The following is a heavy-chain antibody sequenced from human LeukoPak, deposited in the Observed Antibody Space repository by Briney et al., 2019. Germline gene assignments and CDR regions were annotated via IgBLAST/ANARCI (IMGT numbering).Heavy chain of an antibody. CDR1: GYTFTSHG. D-gene: IGHD6-13*01. CDR2: ISTYNGNT. V-gene: IGHV1-18*01. CDR3: ARESVPAVAARRGLNY. J-gene: IGHJ4*02. Sequence: GASVKVSCKASGYTFTSHGISWVRQAPGQGLEWMGWISTYNGNTNYAQKFQGRVTMTRDTSISTVYMEMSRLRSDDTAVYYCARESVPAVAARRGLNYWGQGTLVAVS.